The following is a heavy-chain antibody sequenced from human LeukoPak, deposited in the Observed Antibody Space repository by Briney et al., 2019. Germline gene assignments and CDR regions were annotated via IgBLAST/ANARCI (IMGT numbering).Heavy chain of an antibody. D-gene: IGHD3-3*01. CDR1: GGSFSGYY. Sequence: PSETLSLTCAVYGGSFSGYYWSWIRQPPGKGLEWIGEINHSGSTNYNPSLKSRVTISVDTSKNQFSLKPSSVTAADTAVYYCXXXXXXXXXAAGVAYNWFDPWGQGTLVTVSS. CDR3: XXXXXXXXXAAGVAYNWFDP. J-gene: IGHJ5*02. V-gene: IGHV4-34*01. CDR2: INHSGST.